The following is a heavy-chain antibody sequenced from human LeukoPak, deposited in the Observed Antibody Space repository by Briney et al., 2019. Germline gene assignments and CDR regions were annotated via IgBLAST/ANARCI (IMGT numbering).Heavy chain of an antibody. CDR1: GFSFGKNW. D-gene: IGHD3-10*01. V-gene: IGHV3-7*01. CDR3: LQYDSGTT. CDR2: IKKDGSEK. J-gene: IGHJ5*02. Sequence: GGSRRPSGVAPGFSFGKNWMSWVGQAPGKGLEWVATIKKDGSEKYYVDSVKGRFTVSRDNAKNSLYLQMNSLRAEDTALYFCLQYDSGTTWGQGTLVSVSS.